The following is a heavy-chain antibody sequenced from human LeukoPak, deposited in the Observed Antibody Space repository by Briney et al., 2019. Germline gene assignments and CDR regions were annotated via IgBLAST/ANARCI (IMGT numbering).Heavy chain of an antibody. CDR1: GGSISSSSYY. Sequence: SETLSLTCTVSGGSISSSSYYWGWIRQPPGKGLEWIGSIYYSGSTYYNPSLKSRVTISVDTSKNQFSLKLSSVTAADTAVYYCAREHYYDSSGSNAFDIWGQGTMVTVSS. D-gene: IGHD3-22*01. CDR3: AREHYYDSSGSNAFDI. V-gene: IGHV4-39*07. J-gene: IGHJ3*02. CDR2: IYYSGST.